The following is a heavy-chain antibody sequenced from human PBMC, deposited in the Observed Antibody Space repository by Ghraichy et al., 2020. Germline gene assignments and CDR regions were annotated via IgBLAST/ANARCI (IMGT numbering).Heavy chain of an antibody. J-gene: IGHJ3*02. CDR1: GFTFSSYA. CDR3: AKVWGGNSSPPRGAFDI. D-gene: IGHD4-23*01. V-gene: IGHV3-23*01. CDR2: ISGSGGST. Sequence: GESLNISCAASGFTFSSYAMSWVRQAPGKGLEWVSAISGSGGSTYYADSVKGRFTISRDNSKNTLYLQMNSLRAEDTAVYYCAKVWGGNSSPPRGAFDIWGQGTMVTVSS.